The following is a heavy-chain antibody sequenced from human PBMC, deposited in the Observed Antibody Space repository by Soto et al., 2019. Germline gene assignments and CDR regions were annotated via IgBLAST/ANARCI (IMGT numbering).Heavy chain of an antibody. CDR2: ISSTSSAR. CDR1: GFPFSVHS. J-gene: IGHJ6*02. V-gene: IGHV3-48*02. Sequence: GGPLKLSCAASGFPFSVHSRNWVRRAPGKGLEWVSYISSTSSARYYADSVRGRFTISRDNVKYSLYLQMNSLTDEDTAVYYCARDSDIYYGMDVWGQGTTVTVSS. CDR3: ARDSDIYYGMDV. D-gene: IGHD3-9*01.